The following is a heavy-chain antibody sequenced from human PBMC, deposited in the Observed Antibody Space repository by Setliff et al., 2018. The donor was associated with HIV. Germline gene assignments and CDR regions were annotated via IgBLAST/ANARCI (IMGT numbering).Heavy chain of an antibody. Sequence: SVKVSCKASRSTFNSHTINWVRQAPGQGLDWMGRIIPILGVANYAQRFQGKVTITADKSTSTAYMELTSLRSEDTALYYCAKDMEYDTSVYYHWYFDLWGRGALVT. J-gene: IGHJ2*01. CDR3: AKDMEYDTSVYYHWYFDL. CDR1: RSTFNSHT. CDR2: IIPILGVA. D-gene: IGHD3-22*01. V-gene: IGHV1-69*04.